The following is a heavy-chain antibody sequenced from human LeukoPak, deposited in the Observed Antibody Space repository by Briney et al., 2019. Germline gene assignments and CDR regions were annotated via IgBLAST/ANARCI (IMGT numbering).Heavy chain of an antibody. J-gene: IGHJ4*02. Sequence: GGSLRLSCAASGFTFSNYWMSRVRQAPGKGLEWVSSISSSSSYIYYADSVKGRFTISRDNAKNSLYLQMNSLRAEDTAVYYCARLDSSGYPPPPPADYWGQGTLVTVSS. CDR1: GFTFSNYW. D-gene: IGHD3-22*01. CDR2: ISSSSSYI. V-gene: IGHV3-21*01. CDR3: ARLDSSGYPPPPPADY.